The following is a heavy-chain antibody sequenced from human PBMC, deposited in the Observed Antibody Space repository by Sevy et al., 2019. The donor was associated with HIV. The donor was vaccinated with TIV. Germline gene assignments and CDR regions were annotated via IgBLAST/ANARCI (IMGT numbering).Heavy chain of an antibody. CDR2: INPDSGGP. CDR1: GYTFTCYY. J-gene: IGHJ4*02. V-gene: IGHV1-2*02. Sequence: ASVKVSCKASGYTFTCYYIHWVRQAPGQGLEWMGWINPDSGGPNYAPKFQGRVTLTRDTSISTAYMELSRLKSDDTAVYYCVRDDRDGYFDYWGQGTLVTVSS. CDR3: VRDDRDGYFDY.